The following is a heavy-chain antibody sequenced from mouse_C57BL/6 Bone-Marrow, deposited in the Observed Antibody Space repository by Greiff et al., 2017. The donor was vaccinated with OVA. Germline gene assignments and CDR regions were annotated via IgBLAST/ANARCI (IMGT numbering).Heavy chain of an antibody. Sequence: EVQVVESGGGLVKPGGSLKLSCAASGFTFSSYAMSWVRQTPEKRLEWVATISDGGSYTYYPDNVKGRFTISRDNAKNNLYLQMSHLKSEDTAMYYCARDDYLFYWYFDVWGTGTTVTVSS. V-gene: IGHV5-4*01. D-gene: IGHD1-1*01. CDR2: ISDGGSYT. J-gene: IGHJ1*03. CDR3: ARDDYLFYWYFDV. CDR1: GFTFSSYA.